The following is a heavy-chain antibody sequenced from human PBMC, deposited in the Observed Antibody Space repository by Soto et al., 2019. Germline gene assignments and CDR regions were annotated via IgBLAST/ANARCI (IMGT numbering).Heavy chain of an antibody. Sequence: SETLSLTCTVSGGSISSGGYYWSWIRQHPGKGLEWIGYIYYSGSTYYNPSLKSRVTISVDTSKNQFSLKLSSVTAADTAVYYCARVDNGDYVSGRLYNWFDPWGQGTLVTVSS. CDR2: IYYSGST. J-gene: IGHJ5*02. V-gene: IGHV4-31*03. CDR1: GGSISSGGYY. CDR3: ARVDNGDYVSGRLYNWFDP. D-gene: IGHD4-17*01.